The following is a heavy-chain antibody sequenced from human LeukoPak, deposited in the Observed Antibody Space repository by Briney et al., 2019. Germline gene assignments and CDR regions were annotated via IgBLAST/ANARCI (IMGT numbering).Heavy chain of an antibody. Sequence: ASVKVSCKASGYSFTGYYMHWGRQAPGQGLEWMGWINPNSGGTNYAQNFQGRVTMTRDTSISTAYMELSRLRSDDTAVYYCARVRGTGWYYFDYWGQGTLVTVSS. V-gene: IGHV1-2*02. CDR2: INPNSGGT. CDR3: ARVRGTGWYYFDY. CDR1: GYSFTGYY. J-gene: IGHJ4*02. D-gene: IGHD2-15*01.